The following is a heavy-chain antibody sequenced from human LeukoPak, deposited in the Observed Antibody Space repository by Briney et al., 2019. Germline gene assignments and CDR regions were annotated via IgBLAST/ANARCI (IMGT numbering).Heavy chain of an antibody. J-gene: IGHJ4*02. V-gene: IGHV1-18*01. D-gene: IGHD3-22*01. CDR3: ARLKEYYDSSGYYYGIDY. Sequence: ASVKVSCKASGYTFTSYGISWVRQAPGQGLEWMGWISAYNGNTNYAQKLQGRVTMTTDTSTSTAYMELRSLRSDDTAVYYCARLKEYYDSSGYYYGIDYWGQGTLVTVSS. CDR1: GYTFTSYG. CDR2: ISAYNGNT.